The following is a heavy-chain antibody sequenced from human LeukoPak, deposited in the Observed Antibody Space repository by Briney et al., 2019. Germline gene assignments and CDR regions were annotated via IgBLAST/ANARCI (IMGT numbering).Heavy chain of an antibody. CDR1: GFTFSSYS. CDR2: ISSSSSSYI. Sequence: PGGSLRLSCAASGFTFSSYSMNWVRQAPGKGLEWVSSISSSSSSYIYYADSVKGRFTISRDNAKNSLYLQMNSLRAEDTAVYYCARDPPGYDSSGYYYRSAGYWGQGTLVTVSS. CDR3: ARDPPGYDSSGYYYRSAGY. J-gene: IGHJ4*02. D-gene: IGHD3-22*01. V-gene: IGHV3-21*01.